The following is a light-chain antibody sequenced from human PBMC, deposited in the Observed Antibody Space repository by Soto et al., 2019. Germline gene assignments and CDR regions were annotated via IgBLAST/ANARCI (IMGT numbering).Light chain of an antibody. J-gene: IGKJ2*01. CDR2: AAS. CDR1: QSISSY. V-gene: IGKV1-39*01. CDR3: QQYNSYPAT. Sequence: DIQMTQSPSSLSASVGDRVTITCRASQSISSYLNWYQQKPGKAPKLLIYAASSLQSGVPSRFSGSGSGTDFTLTISSLQPEDFATYYCQQYNSYPATFGQGTKLEIK.